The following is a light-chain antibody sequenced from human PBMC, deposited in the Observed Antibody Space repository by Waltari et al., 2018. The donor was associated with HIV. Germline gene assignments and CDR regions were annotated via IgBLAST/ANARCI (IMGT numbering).Light chain of an antibody. CDR2: KDS. J-gene: IGLJ2*01. V-gene: IGLV3-25*03. CDR1: ALPIKY. Sequence: SYELTQPPSVSVSPGQTARITCYGDALPIKYGYWYQQKHGQAPVLVIYKDSEKSSGIPERFSGSSSGTTVTLTISAVQAEDEADYYCQSTDSSGTYVVFGGGTKLTVL. CDR3: QSTDSSGTYVV.